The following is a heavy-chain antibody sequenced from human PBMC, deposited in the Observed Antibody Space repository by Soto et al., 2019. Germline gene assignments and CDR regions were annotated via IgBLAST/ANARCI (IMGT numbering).Heavy chain of an antibody. Sequence: GGSLRLSCAASGFTFSSYWMSWVRQAPGKGLEWVANIKQDGSEKYYVDSVKGRFTISRDNAKNSLYLQMNSLRAEDTAVYYCASALRTDAFDIWGQGTMVTVSS. CDR3: ASALRTDAFDI. CDR1: GFTFSSYW. CDR2: IKQDGSEK. V-gene: IGHV3-7*01. J-gene: IGHJ3*02. D-gene: IGHD3-16*01.